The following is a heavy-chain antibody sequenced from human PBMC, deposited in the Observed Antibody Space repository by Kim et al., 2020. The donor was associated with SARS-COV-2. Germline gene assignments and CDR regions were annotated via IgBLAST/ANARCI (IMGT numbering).Heavy chain of an antibody. CDR1: GFTFDDYA. D-gene: IGHD3-10*01. V-gene: IGHV3-9*01. Sequence: GGSLRLSCAASGFTFDDYAMHWVRQAPGKGLEWVSGISWNSGSIGYADSVKGRFTISRDNAKKSLNLQMNSLRAEDTDMYYCAKTPFRFGSGSFGLGFDV. CDR2: ISWNSGSI. CDR3: AKTPFRFGSGSFGLGFDV. J-gene: IGHJ3*01.